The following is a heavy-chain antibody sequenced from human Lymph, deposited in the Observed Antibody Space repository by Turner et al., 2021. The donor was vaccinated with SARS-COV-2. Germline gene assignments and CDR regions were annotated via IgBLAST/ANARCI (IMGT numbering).Heavy chain of an antibody. Sequence: EVQLVESGGGLVQPGGSLRLSCAASGITVSSNYMSWVRQAPGKGLEWVSVIYSCGSTFYADSVKGRFTISRDKSKNTLYLQMNSLRAEDTAVYYCARDFREGAFDIWGQGTMVTISS. D-gene: IGHD3-10*01. CDR3: ARDFREGAFDI. CDR1: GITVSSNY. V-gene: IGHV3-66*01. J-gene: IGHJ3*02. CDR2: IYSCGST.